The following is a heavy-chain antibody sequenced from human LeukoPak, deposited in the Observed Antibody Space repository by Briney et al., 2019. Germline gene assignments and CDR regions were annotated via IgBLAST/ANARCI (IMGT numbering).Heavy chain of an antibody. Sequence: GGSLRLSCAASGFTFSSYDMHWVRQATGKGLEWVSAISTAGDPYYPGSVKGRFTISRENAKNSLYLQMNSLRAGDTAVYYCARGRYCSSTSCYGKNEFDYWGQGTLVTVSS. J-gene: IGHJ4*02. D-gene: IGHD2-2*01. CDR2: ISTAGDP. CDR3: ARGRYCSSTSCYGKNEFDY. CDR1: GFTFSSYD. V-gene: IGHV3-13*05.